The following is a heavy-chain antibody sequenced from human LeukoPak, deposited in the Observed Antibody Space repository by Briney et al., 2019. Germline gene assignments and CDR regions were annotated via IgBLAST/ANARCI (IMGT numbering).Heavy chain of an antibody. CDR1: GGSISSSSYY. V-gene: IGHV4-39*01. D-gene: IGHD2-15*01. J-gene: IGHJ6*02. CDR2: IYYSGST. CDR3: ASPLLQRTSYGMDV. Sequence: PSEPLSLTCTVSGGSISSSSYYWGWIRQPPGKGLEWIGSIYYSGSTYYNPSLKSRVTISVDTSKNQCSLKLSSVTAAGTAVYYCASPLLQRTSYGMDVWGQGTTVTVSS.